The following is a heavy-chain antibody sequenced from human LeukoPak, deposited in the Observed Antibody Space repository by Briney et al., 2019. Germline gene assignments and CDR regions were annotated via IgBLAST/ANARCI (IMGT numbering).Heavy chain of an antibody. Sequence: GGSLRLSCAASGFTFSAYWMHWVRQAPGKGLEWVSTIYTGGNTYYAASVRGRFTISRDFSKNTVFLHMNSLRAEDTAMYYCARGDDSGYYDYFDYWGQGALVTVSS. CDR1: GFTFSAYW. J-gene: IGHJ4*02. CDR2: IYTGGNT. CDR3: ARGDDSGYYDYFDY. V-gene: IGHV3-53*01. D-gene: IGHD3-22*01.